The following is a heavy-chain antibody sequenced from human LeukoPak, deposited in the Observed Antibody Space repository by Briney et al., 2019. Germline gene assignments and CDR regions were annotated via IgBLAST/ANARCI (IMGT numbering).Heavy chain of an antibody. CDR1: GFTFSDFW. CDR2: IKQDGSEK. CDR3: AKDGTYYYDSSGYYGAFDI. J-gene: IGHJ3*02. Sequence: PGGSLRLSCAASGFTFSDFWMSWVRQAPGKGLEWVANIKQDGSEKYYLDSVKGRFTISRDNAKNSLYLQVNSLRAEDTAVYYCAKDGTYYYDSSGYYGAFDIWGQGTMVTVSS. V-gene: IGHV3-7*03. D-gene: IGHD3-22*01.